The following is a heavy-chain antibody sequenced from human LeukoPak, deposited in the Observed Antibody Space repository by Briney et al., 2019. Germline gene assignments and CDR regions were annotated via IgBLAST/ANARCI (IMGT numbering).Heavy chain of an antibody. D-gene: IGHD5-18*01. CDR2: ITWNSGST. J-gene: IGHJ6*02. CDR1: GFTFDDYA. Sequence: GGSLRLSCAASGFTFDDYAMNWVRQAPGKGLEWVSGITWNSGSTGYADSVKGRFTISRDNAKNSLYLQMNSLRAEDTALYYCAKDTRYSYGHGMDVWGQGTTVTVSS. CDR3: AKDTRYSYGHGMDV. V-gene: IGHV3-9*01.